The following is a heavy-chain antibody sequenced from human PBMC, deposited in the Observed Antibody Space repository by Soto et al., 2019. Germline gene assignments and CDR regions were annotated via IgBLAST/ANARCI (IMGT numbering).Heavy chain of an antibody. V-gene: IGHV3-21*01. CDR3: ASATVVTATFDF. CDR1: GFAFRSYN. CDR2: ISSGSSNT. J-gene: IGHJ4*02. Sequence: PGGSLRLSCAASGFAFRSYNMNWVRQAPGKGLEWVASISSGSSNTYYAASMKGRFTISRDNAKNSLYLQMDSLRAEDSAVYYCASATVVTATFDFWGQGTLVTVSS. D-gene: IGHD2-21*02.